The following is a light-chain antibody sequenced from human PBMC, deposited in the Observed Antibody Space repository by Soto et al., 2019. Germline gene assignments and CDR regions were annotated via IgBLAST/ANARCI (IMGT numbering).Light chain of an antibody. V-gene: IGKV1-39*01. CDR1: QSISDY. CDR2: AAS. Sequence: DIQMTQSPSSLSASVGDRVTITCRASQSISDYLNWYQQKPGKAPKLLIYAASSLQSGVPSRFSGSAAGTDFTLTISSLQPEDFATYYCQQSYSAPYTFGQGTKLEIK. J-gene: IGKJ2*01. CDR3: QQSYSAPYT.